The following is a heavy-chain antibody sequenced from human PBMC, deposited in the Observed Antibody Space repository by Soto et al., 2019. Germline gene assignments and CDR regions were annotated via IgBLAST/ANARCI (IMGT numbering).Heavy chain of an antibody. CDR2: IYPGDSDT. CDR1: EYSFTNNW. Sequence: GESLKISCEGSEYSFTNNWIGWVRQMPGKGLEWMGIIYPGDSDTRYSPSFQGQVTISVDKSINTAYLQWSSLKASDTAMYYCATAGSSWSHFDHWGQGTLVTVSS. D-gene: IGHD2-2*01. CDR3: ATAGSSWSHFDH. V-gene: IGHV5-51*01. J-gene: IGHJ4*02.